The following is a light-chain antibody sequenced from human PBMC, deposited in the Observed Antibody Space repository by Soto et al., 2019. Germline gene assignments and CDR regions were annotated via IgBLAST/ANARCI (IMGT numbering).Light chain of an antibody. CDR3: QQYHSYSAIT. Sequence: DIQMTQSPSTLSGSVGDRVTITCRASQTISSWLAWYQQKPGKAPKLLIYKASTLKSGVPSRFSGSGSGTEFTLTISSLQSDDFATYYCQQYHSYSAITFGGGTKVDIK. V-gene: IGKV1-5*03. J-gene: IGKJ4*01. CDR1: QTISSW. CDR2: KAS.